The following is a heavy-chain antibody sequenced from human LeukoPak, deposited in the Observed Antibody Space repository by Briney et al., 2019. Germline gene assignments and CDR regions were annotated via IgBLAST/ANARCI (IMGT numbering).Heavy chain of an antibody. CDR3: ARLGITMVRGVN. CDR1: GGSISSSSYY. Sequence: SETLSLTCTVSGGSISSSSYYWGWIRQPPGKGLEWIGSIYYSGSTYYNPSLKSRVTISVDTSKNQFSLKLSSVTAAGTAVYYCARLGITMVRGVNWGQGTLVTVSS. CDR2: IYYSGST. D-gene: IGHD3-10*01. J-gene: IGHJ4*02. V-gene: IGHV4-39*01.